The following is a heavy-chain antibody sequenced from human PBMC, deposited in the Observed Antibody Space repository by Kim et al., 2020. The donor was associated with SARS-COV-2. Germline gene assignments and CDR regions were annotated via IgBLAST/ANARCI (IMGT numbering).Heavy chain of an antibody. V-gene: IGHV1-2*06. Sequence: ASVKVSCKASGYIFTGYYMHWVRQAPGQGLGWMGRINPNSGGTKYAQKFQGRVTMTRDTSISTAYMELSRLRSDDTAVYFCARGPKSEGRGMDVWGQGTT. CDR3: ARGPKSEGRGMDV. D-gene: IGHD5-12*01. CDR2: INPNSGGT. CDR1: GYIFTGYY. J-gene: IGHJ6*02.